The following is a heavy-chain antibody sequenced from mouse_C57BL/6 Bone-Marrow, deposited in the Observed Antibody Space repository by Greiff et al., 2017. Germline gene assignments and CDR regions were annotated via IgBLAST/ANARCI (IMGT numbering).Heavy chain of an antibody. V-gene: IGHV14-4*01. D-gene: IGHD6-1*01. Sequence: EVKLVEPGAELVRPGASVKLSCTASGFNIKDYYMHWVKQRPEQGLEWIGWIDPENGYTEYAPKFKGKATMTADTSSNTAYLQLSSLTSEDPAVYYCATLDSDTVAWFAYWGQGTLVTVSA. CDR2: IDPENGYT. CDR1: GFNIKDYY. J-gene: IGHJ3*01. CDR3: ATLDSDTVAWFAY.